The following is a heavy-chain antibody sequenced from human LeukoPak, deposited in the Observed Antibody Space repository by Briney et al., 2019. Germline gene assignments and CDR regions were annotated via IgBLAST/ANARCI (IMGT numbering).Heavy chain of an antibody. D-gene: IGHD6-6*01. CDR1: GYTFTGYY. CDR3: ARVGSSSGFYYYYYMDV. Sequence: ASVKVSCKASGYTFTGYYMHWVRQAPGQGLEWMGWINPNSGGTNYAQKFQGRVTMTRDTSISTAYMELSRLRSDDTAVYYCARVGSSSGFYYYYYMDVWGKGTMVTVSS. V-gene: IGHV1-2*02. CDR2: INPNSGGT. J-gene: IGHJ6*03.